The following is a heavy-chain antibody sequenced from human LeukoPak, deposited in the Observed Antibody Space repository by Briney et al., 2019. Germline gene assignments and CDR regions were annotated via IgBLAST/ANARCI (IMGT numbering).Heavy chain of an antibody. V-gene: IGHV1-18*01. D-gene: IGHD3-10*01. J-gene: IGHJ6*03. CDR3: ARQWFGEPEDYYYYMDV. CDR2: ISAYNGNT. CDR1: GYTFTSYD. Sequence: ASVKVSCKASGYTFTSYDINWVRQATGQGLEWMGWISAYNGNTNYAQKLQGRVTMTTDTSTSTAYMELRSLRSDDAAVYYCARQWFGEPEDYYYYMDVWGKGTTVTVSS.